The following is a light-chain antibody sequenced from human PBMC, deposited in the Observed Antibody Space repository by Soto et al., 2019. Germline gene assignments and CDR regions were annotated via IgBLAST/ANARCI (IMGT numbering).Light chain of an antibody. CDR2: KVS. CDR3: MQGTHWPPIT. Sequence: VVVTQSPLSLPVTLGQPASISCKSNQSLVHSDGIAYFSWFQQRPGQSPRRLIYKVSNRDSGVPDRFSGSGSGTDFTLKISRVEAEDVGVYYCMQGTHWPPITFGQGTRLENK. V-gene: IGKV2-30*02. CDR1: QSLVHSDGIAY. J-gene: IGKJ5*01.